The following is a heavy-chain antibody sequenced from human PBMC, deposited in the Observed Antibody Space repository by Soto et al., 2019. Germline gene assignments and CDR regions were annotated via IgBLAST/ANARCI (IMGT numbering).Heavy chain of an antibody. CDR3: ARDSDVLRYFDWPF. Sequence: ASVKVSCKASGYTFTSYGVSWVRQAPGQGLEWMGWISAYNGHTNYAQKLQGRVTMTTDTSTSTAYMELRSLRSDDTAVYYCARDSDVLRYFDWPFWGQGTLVTVSS. J-gene: IGHJ4*02. D-gene: IGHD3-9*01. CDR2: ISAYNGHT. V-gene: IGHV1-18*01. CDR1: GYTFTSYG.